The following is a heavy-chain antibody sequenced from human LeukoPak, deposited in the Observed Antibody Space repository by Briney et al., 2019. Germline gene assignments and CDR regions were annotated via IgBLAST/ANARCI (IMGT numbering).Heavy chain of an antibody. Sequence: GESLKTSCKGSGYSFTSYWIGWVRQMPGKGLEWMGIIYPGDSDTRYSPSFQGQVTISADKSISTAYLQWSSLKASDTAMYYCARQPYYDFWSGYLALDYWGQGTLVTVSS. CDR1: GYSFTSYW. CDR3: ARQPYYDFWSGYLALDY. D-gene: IGHD3-3*01. CDR2: IYPGDSDT. J-gene: IGHJ4*02. V-gene: IGHV5-51*01.